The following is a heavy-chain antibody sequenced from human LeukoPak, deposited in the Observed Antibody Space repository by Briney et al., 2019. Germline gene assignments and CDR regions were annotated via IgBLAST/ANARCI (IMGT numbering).Heavy chain of an antibody. CDR1: GDSISSSRHY. CDR3: ARGDYSGSYDY. Sequence: SETLSLTCNVSGDSISSSRHYWSWIRQPAGKGLEWIGRIYTSGSTNYNPSLKSRVTMSVDTSKNQFSLKLSSVTAADTAVYYCARGDYSGSYDYWGQGTLVTVSS. J-gene: IGHJ4*02. CDR2: IYTSGST. V-gene: IGHV4-61*02. D-gene: IGHD6-13*01.